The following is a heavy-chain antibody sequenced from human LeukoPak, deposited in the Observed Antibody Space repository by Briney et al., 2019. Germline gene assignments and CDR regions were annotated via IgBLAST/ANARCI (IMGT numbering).Heavy chain of an antibody. CDR2: INKDESEK. Sequence: PGGSLRLSCAASGFTFSNYWTSWVRQAPGKGLEWVANINKDESEKYYVDSVKGRFIISRDNAKNSLYLQMNNLRAEDTAVYYCARDSSPGYYDYVWGTYPRYWGQGTLVTVSS. D-gene: IGHD3-16*02. CDR3: ARDSSPGYYDYVWGTYPRY. CDR1: GFTFSNYW. V-gene: IGHV3-7*05. J-gene: IGHJ4*02.